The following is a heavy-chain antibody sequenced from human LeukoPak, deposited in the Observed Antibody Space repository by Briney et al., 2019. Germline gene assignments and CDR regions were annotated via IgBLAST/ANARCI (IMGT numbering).Heavy chain of an antibody. D-gene: IGHD3-10*01. CDR3: ARVYYGWGSPQFDP. V-gene: IGHV3-66*01. CDR2: IYSGGST. CDR1: GFTVSSNY. Sequence: PGGSLRLSCAASGFTVSSNYMSWVRQAPGKGLEWVSVIYSGGSTYYADSVKGRFTISRDNSKNTLYLQMNSLRAEDTAVYYCARVYYGWGSPQFDPWGQGTLVTVSS. J-gene: IGHJ5*02.